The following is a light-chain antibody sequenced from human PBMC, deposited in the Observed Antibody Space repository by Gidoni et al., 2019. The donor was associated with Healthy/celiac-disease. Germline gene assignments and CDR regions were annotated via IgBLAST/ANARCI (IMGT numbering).Light chain of an antibody. CDR1: SSDVGGYNY. V-gene: IGLV2-14*01. J-gene: IGLJ3*02. Sequence: QSALTQHASVSVSPAQSITISCTGTSSDVGGYNYVSWYQQHPGKAPKLMIYEVMNRPSGVSNRFSGSKSGNTASLTIYGLQAEDEADYDCSSYTSSSTRVFGGGTKLTVL. CDR3: SSYTSSSTRV. CDR2: EVM.